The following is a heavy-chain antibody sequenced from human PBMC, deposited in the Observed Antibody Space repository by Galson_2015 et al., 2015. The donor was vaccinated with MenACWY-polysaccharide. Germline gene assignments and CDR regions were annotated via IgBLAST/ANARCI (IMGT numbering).Heavy chain of an antibody. CDR2: IYSGGST. D-gene: IGHD5-12*01. J-gene: IGHJ6*02. CDR1: GFTVSSNY. CDR3: ARGRGIVAYSGGMDV. Sequence: SLRLSCAASGFTVSSNYMSWVRQAPGKGLEWVSVIYSGGSTYYADSVKGRYTISRDNSKNTLYLQMNSLRAEDTAVYYCARGRGIVAYSGGMDVWGQGTTVTVSS. V-gene: IGHV3-66*01.